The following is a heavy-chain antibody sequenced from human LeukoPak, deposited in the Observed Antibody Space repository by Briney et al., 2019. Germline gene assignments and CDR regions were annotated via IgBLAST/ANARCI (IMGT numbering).Heavy chain of an antibody. CDR3: ARGVTSAWYLRYYFEY. CDR1: GFLFSSYW. D-gene: IGHD6-13*01. J-gene: IGHJ4*02. Sequence: QPGGSLKLPCAASGFLFSSYWMSWVGPVPGKGLEWVANIKQDETETSYVDSVEGRFTISRDNAKNSLFLQMNSPRADDTALYYCARGVTSAWYLRYYFEYWGQGIMVTVSS. V-gene: IGHV3-7*03. CDR2: IKQDETET.